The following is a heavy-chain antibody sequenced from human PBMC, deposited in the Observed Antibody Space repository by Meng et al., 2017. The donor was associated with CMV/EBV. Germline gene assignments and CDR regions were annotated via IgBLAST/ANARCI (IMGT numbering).Heavy chain of an antibody. CDR2: INPKSGGT. CDR1: GYTFTGYY. J-gene: IGHJ4*02. CDR3: ARGFSVGVVIKTFDY. V-gene: IGHV1-2*02. Sequence: ASVKDSCKASGYTFTGYYMHWVRQAPGQGLEWMGWINPKSGGTNYAQKFQGRVTMTRDTAISTAYMELSRLRSDDTAVYYCARGFSVGVVIKTFDYWGQGTLVTVSS. D-gene: IGHD3-3*01.